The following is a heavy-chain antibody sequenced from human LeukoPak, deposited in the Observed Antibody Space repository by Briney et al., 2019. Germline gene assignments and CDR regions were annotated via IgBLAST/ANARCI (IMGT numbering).Heavy chain of an antibody. CDR3: ARVSSSTSCYTD. CDR1: GFTFSSYS. Sequence: GSLRLSCVASGFTFSSYSMNWVRQAPGKGLEWVSSISSSSYIYYADSVKGRFTISRDNAKNSLYLQMNSLRAEDTAVYYCARVSSSTSCYTDWGQGTLVTVSS. V-gene: IGHV3-21*01. D-gene: IGHD2-2*02. CDR2: ISSSSYI. J-gene: IGHJ4*02.